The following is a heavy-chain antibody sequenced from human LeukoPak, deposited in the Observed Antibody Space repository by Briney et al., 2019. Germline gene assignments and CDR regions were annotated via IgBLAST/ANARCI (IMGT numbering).Heavy chain of an antibody. V-gene: IGHV4-59*08. Sequence: SETLSLTCTVSGGSISSYYWSWIRQPPGKGLEWIGYIYYSGSTNYNPSLKSRVTISVDTSKNQFSLKLSSVTAADTVVYYCARHYYDSSGYSPFDYWGQGTLVTVSS. CDR1: GGSISSYY. J-gene: IGHJ4*02. CDR2: IYYSGST. D-gene: IGHD3-22*01. CDR3: ARHYYDSSGYSPFDY.